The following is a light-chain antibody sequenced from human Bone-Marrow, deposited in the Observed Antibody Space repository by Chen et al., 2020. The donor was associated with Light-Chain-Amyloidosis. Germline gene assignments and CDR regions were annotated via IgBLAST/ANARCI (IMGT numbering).Light chain of an antibody. CDR3: QSADSSGTYEVI. V-gene: IGLV3-25*03. J-gene: IGLJ2*01. Sequence: SYELTQPPSVSVSPGQTARITCSGDDLPTKYAYWYQQKPGQAPVLVIHRDTERPSGISERFSSSRSGTTATLTISGVQAEDEADYHCQSADSSGTYEVILGGGTKLTVL. CDR2: RDT. CDR1: DLPTKY.